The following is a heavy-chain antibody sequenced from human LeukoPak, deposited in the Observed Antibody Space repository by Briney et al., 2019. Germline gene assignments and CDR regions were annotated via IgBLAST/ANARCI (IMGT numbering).Heavy chain of an antibody. CDR3: AKGYRYCSGGSCYGVNYYYYGMDV. CDR1: GFTFSNYA. V-gene: IGHV3-23*01. CDR2: ISGSGGRT. D-gene: IGHD2-15*01. J-gene: IGHJ6*02. Sequence: GGSLRLSCAASGFTFSNYAMSWVRQAPGNGLEWVSTISGSGGRTYYADSVRGRFTISRDNSKNTLYLQMNSLRAEDAAVHYCAKGYRYCSGGSCYGVNYYYYGMDVWGQGTTVTVPS.